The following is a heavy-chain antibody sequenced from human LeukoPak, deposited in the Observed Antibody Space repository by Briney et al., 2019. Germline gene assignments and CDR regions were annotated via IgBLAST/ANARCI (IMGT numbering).Heavy chain of an antibody. CDR1: GESLHSYY. D-gene: IGHD2-15*01. Sequence: SETLSLTCAVYGESLHSYYWSWVRQPPGEGLEWIGEIYESGTTKYNPSLKSRVTISMVPSKQQFSLSLNSVTAADTAVYYCARGAWATRLGSWGLGTPVIVSS. CDR2: IYESGTT. V-gene: IGHV4-34*01. J-gene: IGHJ4*02. CDR3: ARGAWATRLGS.